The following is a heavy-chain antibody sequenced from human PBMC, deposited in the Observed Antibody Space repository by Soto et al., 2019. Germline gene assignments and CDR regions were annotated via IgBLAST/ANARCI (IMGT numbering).Heavy chain of an antibody. V-gene: IGHV5-51*01. CDR3: AASIFYYGMDV. CDR1: GCTFTHYW. J-gene: IGHJ6*02. CDR2: IYPGDSDT. Sequence: GESLTISGTWSGCTFTHYWIGWVRQMPGKGLEWMGIIYPGDSDTKYNPSFQGQVTISADKSITTTYLQWSSLKASDTAIYYCAASIFYYGMDVWGQGTTVTVSS.